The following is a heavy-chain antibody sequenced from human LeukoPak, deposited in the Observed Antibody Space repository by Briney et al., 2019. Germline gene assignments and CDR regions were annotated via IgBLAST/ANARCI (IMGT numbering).Heavy chain of an antibody. CDR3: ARGSARGAFDI. CDR1: GFTLSSYW. CDR2: INSDGSST. Sequence: GGSLRLSCAASGFTLSSYWMHWVRQAPGEGLVWVSRINSDGSSTIYADSVKGRFTISRDNAKNTLYLQMNSLGAEDTAVYYCARGSARGAFDIWGQGTMVTVSP. J-gene: IGHJ3*02. D-gene: IGHD2-15*01. V-gene: IGHV3-74*01.